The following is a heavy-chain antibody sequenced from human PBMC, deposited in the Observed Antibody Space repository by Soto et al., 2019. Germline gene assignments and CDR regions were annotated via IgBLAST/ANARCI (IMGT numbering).Heavy chain of an antibody. CDR1: GGSVSSGSYS. CDR2: IYYSGST. D-gene: IGHD3-9*01. J-gene: IGHJ5*02. V-gene: IGHV4-61*01. Sequence: SETLSLTCTVSGGSVSSGSYSWSWIRHPPGKGLEWIGYIYYSGSTNYNPSLKSRVTISVDTSKTQFSLKLSSVTAADTAVYYCARGNYHILTGYYKGNNWFDPWGQGTLVTVSS. CDR3: ARGNYHILTGYYKGNNWFDP.